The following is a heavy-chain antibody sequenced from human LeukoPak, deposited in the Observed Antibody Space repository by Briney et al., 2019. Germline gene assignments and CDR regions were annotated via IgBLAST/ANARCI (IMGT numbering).Heavy chain of an antibody. J-gene: IGHJ3*02. Sequence: ASVKVSCKASGGTFSSYAISWVRQAPGQGLEWMGGIIPIFGTANYAQKFQGRVTITTDESTSTAYMELSSLRSEDTAVYYCVSGYSYGYDAFDIWGQGTMVTVSS. CDR1: GGTFSSYA. CDR3: VSGYSYGYDAFDI. D-gene: IGHD5-18*01. CDR2: IIPIFGTA. V-gene: IGHV1-69*05.